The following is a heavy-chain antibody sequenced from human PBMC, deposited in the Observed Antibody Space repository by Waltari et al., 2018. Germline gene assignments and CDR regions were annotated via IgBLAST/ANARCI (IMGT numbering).Heavy chain of an antibody. Sequence: QVQLQESGPGLVKPSETLSLTCAVSGYSISSGYYWGWIRQPPGKGLEGIGSIYHSGSTDYNPSLKRRVTISVDTSKNQFSLKLSSVTAADTAVYYCASYGDYAFDYWGQGTLVTVSS. CDR3: ASYGDYAFDY. CDR1: GYSISSGYY. CDR2: IYHSGST. V-gene: IGHV4-38-2*01. J-gene: IGHJ4*02. D-gene: IGHD4-17*01.